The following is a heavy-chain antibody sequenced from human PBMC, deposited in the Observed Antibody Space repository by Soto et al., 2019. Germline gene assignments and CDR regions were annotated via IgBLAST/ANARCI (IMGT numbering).Heavy chain of an antibody. CDR3: CRGTDV. J-gene: IGHJ6*02. CDR2: IYSSGST. CDR1: GVSISSGGYF. V-gene: IGHV4-30-4*01. Sequence: QVQLQESGPGLVKPSQTLSLTCAVSGVSISSGGYFWTWIIQPPVKGLEWMGHIYSSGSTYYNSSLRSRVTISLDTSKNYFSLKMTSVTAADTAVYYCCRGTDVGGQGTTVTV.